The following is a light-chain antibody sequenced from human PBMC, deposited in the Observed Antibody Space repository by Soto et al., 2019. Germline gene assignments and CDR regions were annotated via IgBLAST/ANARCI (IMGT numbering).Light chain of an antibody. CDR3: SSYTSISTLDV. CDR2: DVS. Sequence: QSALTQPASVSGSPGQSITISCTGTSSDVGGYNYVSWYQQHPGKAPKLMIYDVSNRPSGVSNRFSGSKSGNTASLTISGLQAEDEADYYCSSYTSISTLDVFGTGTRSPS. J-gene: IGLJ1*01. V-gene: IGLV2-14*01. CDR1: SSDVGGYNY.